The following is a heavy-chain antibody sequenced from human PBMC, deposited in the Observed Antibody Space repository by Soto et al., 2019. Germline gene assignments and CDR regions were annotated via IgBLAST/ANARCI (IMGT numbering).Heavy chain of an antibody. Sequence: ESGGGVVQPGRSLRLSCAASGFTFSSYGMHWVRQAPGKGLEWVAVISYDGSNKYYADSVKGRFTISRDNSKNTLYLQMNSLRAEDTAVYYCAKDLALLWFGVEYYYGMDVWGQGTTVTVSS. D-gene: IGHD3-10*01. CDR1: GFTFSSYG. CDR3: AKDLALLWFGVEYYYGMDV. J-gene: IGHJ6*02. V-gene: IGHV3-30*18. CDR2: ISYDGSNK.